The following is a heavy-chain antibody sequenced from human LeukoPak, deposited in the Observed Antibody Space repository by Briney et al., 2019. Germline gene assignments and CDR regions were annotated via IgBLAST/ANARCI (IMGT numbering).Heavy chain of an antibody. CDR1: GFTLSSYC. D-gene: IGHD5/OR15-5a*01. V-gene: IGHV3-48*01. CDR2: ISSSSTTI. CDR3: ARKGDSVYDRLGWFDP. Sequence: GGSLRLSCVASGFTLSSYCMNWVRQAPGKGLEWISYISSSSTTIYYADSVKGRFTISRDNANNSVYLQMNRLMRELTAVDYDARKGDSVYDRLGWFDPWGQGTLVTVSS. J-gene: IGHJ5*02.